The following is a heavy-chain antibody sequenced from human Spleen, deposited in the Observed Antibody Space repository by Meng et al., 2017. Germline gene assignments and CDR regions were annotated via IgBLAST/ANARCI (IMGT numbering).Heavy chain of an antibody. CDR1: GGSFSGYS. CDR2: ISHSGST. D-gene: IGHD4-17*01. Sequence: QVQLQQWAAGLLKPSETLSLTCDVYGGSFSGYSWSWIRQPPGKGLEWIGEISHSGSTNYSPSLKNRVTISLDTSKNQFSLNLRSVTAADTAVYYCARLWTVTSYSADWFDLWGQGTLVTVSS. V-gene: IGHV4-34*01. CDR3: ARLWTVTSYSADWFDL. J-gene: IGHJ5*02.